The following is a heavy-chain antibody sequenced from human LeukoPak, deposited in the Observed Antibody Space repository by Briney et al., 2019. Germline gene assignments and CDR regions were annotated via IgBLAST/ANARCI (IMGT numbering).Heavy chain of an antibody. Sequence: SVKLSCKASGGTFSSYAISWVRQAPGQGLEGMGGIIPIFGTANYEQKFQGRVTITTDESTSTAYMELSSLRSEDTAVYSCESHGCSSTSCYSAGLDYWGQGTLVTVSS. V-gene: IGHV1-69*05. D-gene: IGHD2-2*02. CDR3: ESHGCSSTSCYSAGLDY. CDR2: IIPIFGTA. J-gene: IGHJ4*02. CDR1: GGTFSSYA.